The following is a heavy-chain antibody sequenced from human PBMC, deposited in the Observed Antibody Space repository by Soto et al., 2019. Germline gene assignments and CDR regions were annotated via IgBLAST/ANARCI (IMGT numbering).Heavy chain of an antibody. Sequence: EVQLVESGGGLVQPGGSLRLSCAASGFTFSSYWMSWVRQAPGKGLEWLANIKQDGSEKYYVDSVKGRLTISRDNAENSLFLQMNSLGAEDTAVYYCVRVGVAYSGDWYFHLWGRGTLVTVSS. CDR1: GFTFSSYW. D-gene: IGHD6-13*01. CDR3: VRVGVAYSGDWYFHL. V-gene: IGHV3-7*03. J-gene: IGHJ2*01. CDR2: IKQDGSEK.